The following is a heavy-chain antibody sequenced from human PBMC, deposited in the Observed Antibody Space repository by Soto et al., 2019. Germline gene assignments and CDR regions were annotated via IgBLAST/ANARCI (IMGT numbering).Heavy chain of an antibody. D-gene: IGHD2-15*01. V-gene: IGHV1-69*02. J-gene: IGHJ6*02. CDR2: IIPILGIA. CDR3: AKGTCSGGSCSDYYYYYGMDV. Sequence: SVKVSCKASGGTFSSYTISWVRQAPGQGLEWMGRIIPILGIAIYAQKFQGRVTITADKSTSTAYMELSSLRSEDTAVYYCAKGTCSGGSCSDYYYYYGMDVWGQGTTVTVSS. CDR1: GGTFSSYT.